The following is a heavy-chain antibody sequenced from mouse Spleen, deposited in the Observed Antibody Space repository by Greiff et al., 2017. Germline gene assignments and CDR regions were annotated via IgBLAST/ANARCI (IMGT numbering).Heavy chain of an antibody. D-gene: IGHD2-10*01. J-gene: IGHJ3*01. CDR1: GFNIKDDY. CDR3: TTLPYYGNFAY. V-gene: IGHV14-4*01. CDR2: IDPENGDT. Sequence: VQLQQSGAELVRPGASVKLSCTASGFNIKDDYMHWVKQRPEQGLEWIGWIDPENGDTEYASKFQGKATITADTSSNTAYLQLSSLTSEDTAVYYCTTLPYYGNFAYWGQGTLVTVSA.